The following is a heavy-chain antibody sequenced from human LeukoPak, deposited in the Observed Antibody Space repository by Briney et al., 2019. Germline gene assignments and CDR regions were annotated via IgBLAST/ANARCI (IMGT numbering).Heavy chain of an antibody. J-gene: IGHJ5*02. CDR3: ARDVLAVAATGSNWFDP. Sequence: GGSLRLSCAASGFTFSSYSMNWVRQSPGKGLEWVSSISSSSSYIYYADSVKGRFTISRDNAKNSLYLQMSSLRAEDTAVYYCARDVLAVAATGSNWFDPWGEGSLVTASS. CDR2: ISSSSSYI. D-gene: IGHD6-19*01. V-gene: IGHV3-21*01. CDR1: GFTFSSYS.